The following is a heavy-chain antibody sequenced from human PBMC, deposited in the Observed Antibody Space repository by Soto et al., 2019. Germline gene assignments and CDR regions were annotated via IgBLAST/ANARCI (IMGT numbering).Heavy chain of an antibody. CDR2: VKDGGST. V-gene: IGHV4-34*01. J-gene: IGHJ4*02. CDR3: ARGQEGIVATH. D-gene: IGHD5-12*01. CDR1: GGSLTGYD. Sequence: QVQLQQWGEGLLKPSETLSLTCTVNGGSLTGYDWSWIRQPPGKGLEWIGEVKDGGSTNYSPSLRGRVSISADTSKIHFSLRLNSVTAADTAAYFCARGQEGIVATHWDQGALVTVSS.